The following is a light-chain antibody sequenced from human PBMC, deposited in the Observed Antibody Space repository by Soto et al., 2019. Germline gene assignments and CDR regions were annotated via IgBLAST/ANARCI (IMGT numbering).Light chain of an antibody. V-gene: IGKV1-9*01. J-gene: IGKJ3*01. CDR2: AAS. CDR3: QQLNSYPRT. Sequence: DIQLTQSPSFLSASVGDRVTITCRASQGIGSYLAWYQQKPGKAPKLLIYAASTLQSGVPSRFSGSGSGTEFTLTISSLQTEDFATYYCQQLNSYPRTFGPGTKVDIK. CDR1: QGIGSY.